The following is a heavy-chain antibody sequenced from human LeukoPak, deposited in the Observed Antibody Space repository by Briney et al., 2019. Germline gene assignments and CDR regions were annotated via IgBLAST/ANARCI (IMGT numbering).Heavy chain of an antibody. CDR2: INHSGST. J-gene: IGHJ5*02. V-gene: IGHV4-34*01. CDR3: ARDQGYVWGSDHRFDP. CDR1: GGSFRGYY. Sequence: PSETLSLTSGVYGGSFRGYYWSWIRQPPGKGLEWIGEINHSGSTNYNPSLKCRVTISVDTSKNQFSLKLSSVTAADTAVYYCARDQGYVWGSDHRFDPWGQGTLVTVSS. D-gene: IGHD3-16*02.